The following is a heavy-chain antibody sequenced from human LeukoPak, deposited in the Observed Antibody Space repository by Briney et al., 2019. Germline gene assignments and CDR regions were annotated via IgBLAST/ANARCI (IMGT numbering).Heavy chain of an antibody. Sequence: GESLRISCKGSGYSFTSYWISWVRQMPGKGLEWMGRIDPSDSYTNYSPSFQGHVTISADKSISTAYLQWSSLKASDTAMYYCASHCSSTSCYRYSDYWGQGTLVTVSS. CDR3: ASHCSSTSCYRYSDY. D-gene: IGHD2-2*01. CDR1: GYSFTSYW. CDR2: IDPSDSYT. V-gene: IGHV5-10-1*01. J-gene: IGHJ4*02.